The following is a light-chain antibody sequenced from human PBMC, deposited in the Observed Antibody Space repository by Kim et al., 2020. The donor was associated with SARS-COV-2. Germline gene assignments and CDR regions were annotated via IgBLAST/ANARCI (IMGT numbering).Light chain of an antibody. CDR3: QQYEGYWT. CDR2: KAS. V-gene: IGKV1-5*03. J-gene: IGKJ1*01. CDR1: QSISSW. Sequence: DIQMTQSPSTLSASVGDRVTITCRASQSISSWLAWYQQKPGKATRLLIYKASSLESGVPSRFSGSGSGTEFTLTISSLQPDDFATYYCQQYEGYWTFGQGTKVDIK.